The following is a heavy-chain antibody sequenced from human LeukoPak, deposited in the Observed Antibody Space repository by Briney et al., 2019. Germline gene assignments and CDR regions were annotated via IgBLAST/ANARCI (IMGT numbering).Heavy chain of an antibody. CDR3: ARDGGALLWFGAGLDY. Sequence: PGGSLRLSCAASGFTFSSYAMHWVRQAPGKGLEYVSAISSNGGSTYYANSVKGRFTISRDNSKNTLYLQMGSLRAEDMAVYYCARDGGALLWFGAGLDYWGQGTLVTVSS. CDR1: GFTFSSYA. CDR2: ISSNGGST. D-gene: IGHD3-10*01. J-gene: IGHJ4*02. V-gene: IGHV3-64*01.